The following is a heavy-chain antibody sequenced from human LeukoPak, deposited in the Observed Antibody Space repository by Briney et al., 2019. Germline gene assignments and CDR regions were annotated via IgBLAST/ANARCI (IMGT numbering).Heavy chain of an antibody. CDR2: IIPIFGTA. Sequence: SVKVSCKASGGTFSSYAISWVRQAPGQGLEWMGRIIPIFGTANYAQKFQGRVTITTDESTSTAYMELSSPRSEDTAVYYCARDHGVVVNLWYFDYWGQGTLVTVSS. J-gene: IGHJ4*02. CDR1: GGTFSSYA. V-gene: IGHV1-69*05. CDR3: ARDHGVVVNLWYFDY. D-gene: IGHD3-22*01.